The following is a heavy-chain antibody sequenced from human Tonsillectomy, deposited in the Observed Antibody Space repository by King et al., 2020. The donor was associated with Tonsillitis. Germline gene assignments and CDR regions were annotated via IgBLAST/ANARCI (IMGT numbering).Heavy chain of an antibody. CDR1: GYSFTSYW. V-gene: IGHV5-51*01. J-gene: IGHJ4*02. CDR3: ARYYCTNGVCLSFDY. Sequence: VQLVESGAEVKKPGESLKISCKGSGYSFTSYWIGWVRQMPGKGLEWMGIIYPGDSDTRYSPSFQVQVTISADKSISTAYLQWSSLKASDTAMYYCARYYCTNGVCLSFDYWGQGTLVTVSS. CDR2: IYPGDSDT. D-gene: IGHD2-8*01.